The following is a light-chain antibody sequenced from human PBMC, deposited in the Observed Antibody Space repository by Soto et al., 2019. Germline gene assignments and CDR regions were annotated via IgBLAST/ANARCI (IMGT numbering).Light chain of an antibody. V-gene: IGLV2-14*01. CDR3: TSYTSSTTYVL. J-gene: IGLJ2*01. Sequence: QSVLTQPASVSGSPGQSITISCAGTSSDVGGYNYVSWYQQHPGKAPKLMIYDVNNRPSGLSNRFSGSKSGNMASLTISGLQAEDEADYYCTSYTSSTTYVLFGGGTKLTVL. CDR2: DVN. CDR1: SSDVGGYNY.